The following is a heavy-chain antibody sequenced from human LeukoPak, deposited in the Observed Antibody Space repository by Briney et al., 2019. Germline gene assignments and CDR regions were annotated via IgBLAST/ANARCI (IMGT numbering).Heavy chain of an antibody. V-gene: IGHV4-61*01. CDR2: IYYSGST. CDR3: ARGDYYGSGVDY. Sequence: SETLSLTCTVSGGSVSSGSYYWNWIRQPPGKGLEWIGYIYYSGSTNYNPSLKSRVTISVDTSKNQLSLKLSSVTAADTAVYYCARGDYYGSGVDYWGQGTLVTVSS. J-gene: IGHJ4*02. D-gene: IGHD3-10*01. CDR1: GGSVSSGSYY.